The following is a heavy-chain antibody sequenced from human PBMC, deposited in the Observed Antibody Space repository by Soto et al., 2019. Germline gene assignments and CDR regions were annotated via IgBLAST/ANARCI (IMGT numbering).Heavy chain of an antibody. CDR2: ISGSGGST. D-gene: IGHD3-22*01. J-gene: IGHJ4*02. CDR1: GFTFSSYA. CDR3: AKVCALGVSSGYFYGDC. V-gene: IGHV3-23*01. Sequence: GGSLRLSCAASGFTFSSYAMSWVRQAPGKGLEWVSAISGSGGSTHYADSVKGRFTISRDNSKNTLYLQMNSLRAEDTAVYYCAKVCALGVSSGYFYGDCWGQGTLVTVSS.